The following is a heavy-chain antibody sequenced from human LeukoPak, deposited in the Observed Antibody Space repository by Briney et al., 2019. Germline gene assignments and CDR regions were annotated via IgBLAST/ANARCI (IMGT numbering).Heavy chain of an antibody. J-gene: IGHJ4*02. CDR3: AESSGYQYNSFDY. CDR2: IYYSGST. CDR1: GGSISSSSYY. V-gene: IGHV4-39*07. Sequence: SETLSLTCTVSGGSISSSSYYWGWIRQPPGKGLEWIGSIYYSGSTDYNPSLKSRVTISVDTSKNQFSLKLSSVTAADTAVYYCAESSGYQYNSFDYWGQGTLVTVSS. D-gene: IGHD3-22*01.